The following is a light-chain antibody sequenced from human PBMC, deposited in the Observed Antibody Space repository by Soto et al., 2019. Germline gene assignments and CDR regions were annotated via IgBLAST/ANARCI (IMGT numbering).Light chain of an antibody. Sequence: DVVMTQSPLSLPVTLGQPASISCRSSQSLVYSDGNTYFYWFQQRTGQSPRRLIYKVSNRDSGVPDRFSGSGSGTDFTLEISRVEAEDVVVYYCMPGTHWPHTFGQGTNLEIK. V-gene: IGKV2-30*01. J-gene: IGKJ2*01. CDR2: KVS. CDR1: QSLVYSDGNTY. CDR3: MPGTHWPHT.